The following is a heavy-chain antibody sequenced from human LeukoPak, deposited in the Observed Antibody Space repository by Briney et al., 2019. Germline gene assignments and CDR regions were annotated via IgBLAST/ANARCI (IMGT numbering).Heavy chain of an antibody. D-gene: IGHD5-18*01. CDR2: ISYSGST. Sequence: PSETLSLTCTVSDGSISSYYWNWIRQPPGKGLEWIGSISYSGSTNYNPSLESRVTISVDTSKNQISLKLSSVTAADTTVYYCARAPERWYSYGSYTYYYMDVWGKGTTVTVSS. J-gene: IGHJ6*03. V-gene: IGHV4-59*01. CDR3: ARAPERWYSYGSYTYYYMDV. CDR1: DGSISSYY.